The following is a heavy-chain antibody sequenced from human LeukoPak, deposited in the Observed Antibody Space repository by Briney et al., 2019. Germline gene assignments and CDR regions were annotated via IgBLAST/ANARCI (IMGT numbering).Heavy chain of an antibody. CDR1: GYSISSGYY. D-gene: IGHD1-26*01. J-gene: IGHJ5*02. V-gene: IGHV4-38-2*01. CDR3: ARAPDGRFDP. CDR2: IYHSGST. Sequence: SETLSLTCAVSGYSISSGYYWGWIRPPPGKGPEWIGSIYHSGSTYYNPSLKSRVTISVDTSKNQFSLKLSSVTAADTAVYYCARAPDGRFDPWGQGTLVTVSS.